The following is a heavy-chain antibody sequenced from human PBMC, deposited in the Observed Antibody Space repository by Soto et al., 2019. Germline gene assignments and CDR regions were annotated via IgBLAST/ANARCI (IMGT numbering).Heavy chain of an antibody. CDR3: ASSYSNYALIDYYYYGMDV. CDR1: GYTFTGYY. V-gene: IGHV1-2*04. CDR2: INPNSGGT. J-gene: IGHJ6*02. Sequence: ASVKVSCKASGYTFTGYYMHWVRQAPGQGLEWMGWINPNSGGTNYAQKFQGWVTITRDTSASTAYMELSSLRSEDTAVYYCASSYSNYALIDYYYYGMDVWGQGTTVTVS. D-gene: IGHD4-4*01.